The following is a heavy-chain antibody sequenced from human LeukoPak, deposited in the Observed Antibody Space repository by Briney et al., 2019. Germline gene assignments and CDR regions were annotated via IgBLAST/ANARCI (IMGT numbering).Heavy chain of an antibody. CDR1: RGTFSSYA. CDR2: IIPIFGTA. Sequence: ASVKVSCKASRGTFSSYAISWVRQAPGQGLEWMGGIIPIFGTANYAQKFQGRVTITADKSTSTAYMELSSLRSEDTAVYYCYSSSPMSFDYWGQGTLVTVSS. J-gene: IGHJ4*02. CDR3: YSSSPMSFDY. D-gene: IGHD6-13*01. V-gene: IGHV1-69*06.